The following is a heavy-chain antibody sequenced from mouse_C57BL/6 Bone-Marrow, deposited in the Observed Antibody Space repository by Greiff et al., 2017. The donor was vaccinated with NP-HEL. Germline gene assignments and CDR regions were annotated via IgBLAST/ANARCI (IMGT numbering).Heavy chain of an antibody. CDR1: GYTFTSYG. Sequence: QVQLQQSGAELARPGASVKLSCKASGYTFTSYGISWVKQRTGQGLEWIGEIYPRSGNTYYNEKFKGKATLTADKSSSTAYMELRSLTSEDSAVYFCARCGYYVKDYYAMDYWGQGTSVTVSS. D-gene: IGHD2-3*01. J-gene: IGHJ4*01. CDR3: ARCGYYVKDYYAMDY. V-gene: IGHV1-81*01. CDR2: IYPRSGNT.